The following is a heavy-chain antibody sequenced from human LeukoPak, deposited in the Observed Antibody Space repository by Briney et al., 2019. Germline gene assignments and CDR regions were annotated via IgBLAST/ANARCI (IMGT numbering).Heavy chain of an antibody. D-gene: IGHD1-20*01. CDR3: ARNPITGTRRGEFDP. V-gene: IGHV4-39*01. J-gene: IGHJ5*02. Sequence: PSETLSLTCTVSGGSISSSSYYWGWIRQPPGKGLEWIGSIYYSGSTYYNPSLKSRVTISVDTFKNQFSLKLSSVTAADTAVYYCARNPITGTRRGEFDPWGQGTLVTVSS. CDR1: GGSISSSSYY. CDR2: IYYSGST.